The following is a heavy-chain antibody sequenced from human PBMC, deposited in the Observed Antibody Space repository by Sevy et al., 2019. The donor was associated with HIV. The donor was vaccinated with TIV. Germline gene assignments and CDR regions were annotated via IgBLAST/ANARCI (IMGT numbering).Heavy chain of an antibody. D-gene: IGHD2-15*01. J-gene: IGHJ4*02. CDR2: INHSGST. CDR3: ARAWGDCSGGSCLDY. V-gene: IGHV4-34*01. CDR1: GGSFSGYY. Sequence: ETLSLTCAVYGGSFSGYYWSWIRQPPGKGLEWIGEINHSGSTNYNPSLKSRVTISVDTSKNQFSLKLSSVTAADTAVYYCARAWGDCSGGSCLDYWGQGTLVTVSS.